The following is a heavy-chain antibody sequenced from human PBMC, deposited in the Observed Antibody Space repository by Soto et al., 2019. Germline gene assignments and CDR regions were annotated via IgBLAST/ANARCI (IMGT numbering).Heavy chain of an antibody. CDR2: IYWDDDK. V-gene: IGHV2-5*02. CDR1: GFSLSTSGVG. D-gene: IGHD3-16*02. Sequence: QITLKESGPTLVKPTQTLTLTCTFSGFSLSTSGVGVGWIRQPPGKALEWLALIYWDDDKRYSPSLKSRLTITKDTSNSQVVLTMTNMDPVDTATYYGAHRLRFYDYIGGSYRRNDAFDIWGQGTMVTVSS. J-gene: IGHJ3*02. CDR3: AHRLRFYDYIGGSYRRNDAFDI.